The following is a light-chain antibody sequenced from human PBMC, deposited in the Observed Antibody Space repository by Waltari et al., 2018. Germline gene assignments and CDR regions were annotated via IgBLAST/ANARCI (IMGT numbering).Light chain of an antibody. CDR2: GNS. CDR3: QSYDRSLSSYV. V-gene: IGLV1-40*01. CDR1: SSNIRAGYD. Sequence: QSVLTQPPSVSGAPAPRVTISCIGSSSNIRAGYDVPRYQHLPGTAPKLLIDGNSNRPSGVPDRFSGSKSGTSASLAITGLQADSEADYYCQSYDRSLSSYVFGTGTKVTVL. J-gene: IGLJ1*01.